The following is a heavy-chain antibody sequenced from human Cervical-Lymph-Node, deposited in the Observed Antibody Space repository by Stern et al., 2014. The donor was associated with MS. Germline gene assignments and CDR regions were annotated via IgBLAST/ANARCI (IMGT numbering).Heavy chain of an antibody. D-gene: IGHD3-22*01. CDR2: IYPGDSET. CDR3: ARKDSSGYYSQIDN. CDR1: GYIFANYW. Sequence: EVQLVQSGAEVKKPGDSLKISCKGSGYIFANYWIGWVRQMPGKGLEWKGIIYPGDSETRYNPSFHGQVTISADKSISTAYLQWSSLRESDTAIYYCARKDSSGYYSQIDNWGQGTLVTVSS. V-gene: IGHV5-51*01. J-gene: IGHJ4*02.